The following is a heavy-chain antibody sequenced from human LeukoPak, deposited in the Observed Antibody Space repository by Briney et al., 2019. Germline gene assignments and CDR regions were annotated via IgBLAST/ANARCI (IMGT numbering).Heavy chain of an antibody. CDR1: GFTVSSNY. D-gene: IGHD3-10*01. Sequence: GGSLRLSCAASGFTVSSNYMSWVRQAPGKGLEWVSVIYSGGSTYYADSVKGRFTISRDNFKNTLYLQMNSLRAEDTAVYYCARGAGYYYGSGSYYPYWDQGTLVTVSS. J-gene: IGHJ4*02. CDR2: IYSGGST. CDR3: ARGAGYYYGSGSYYPY. V-gene: IGHV3-53*01.